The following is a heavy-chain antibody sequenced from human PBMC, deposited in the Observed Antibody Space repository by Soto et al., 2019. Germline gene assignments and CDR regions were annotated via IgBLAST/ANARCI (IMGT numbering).Heavy chain of an antibody. J-gene: IGHJ6*03. Sequence: ASAKASCKASGYTFTSYYMHWVRQAPGQGLEWMGIINPSGGSTSYAQKFQGRVTMTRNTSISTAYMELSSLRSEDTAVYYCARVYPREFWSGYYTDYYYMDVWGKGTTVTVSS. CDR2: INPSGGST. D-gene: IGHD3-3*01. CDR3: ARVYPREFWSGYYTDYYYMDV. CDR1: GYTFTSYY. V-gene: IGHV1-46*01.